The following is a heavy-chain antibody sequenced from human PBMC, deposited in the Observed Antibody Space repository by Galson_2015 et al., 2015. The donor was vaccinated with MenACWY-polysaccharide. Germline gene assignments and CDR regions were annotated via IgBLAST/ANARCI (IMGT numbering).Heavy chain of an antibody. J-gene: IGHJ3*02. D-gene: IGHD2-15*01. Sequence: SLRLSCAASGLKFGGSGMHWVRQAPGKGLEWVAVIQYDGSKIVYADSVKGRFTISRDNSKNTLFLEMNSLGAEDTAVYYCAREGSRIVFHAFDTWGQGTMVTVSS. CDR2: IQYDGSKI. CDR3: AREGSRIVFHAFDT. V-gene: IGHV3-33*01. CDR1: GLKFGGSG.